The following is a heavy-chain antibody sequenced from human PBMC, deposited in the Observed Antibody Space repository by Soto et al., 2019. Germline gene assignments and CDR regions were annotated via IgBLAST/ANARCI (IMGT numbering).Heavy chain of an antibody. V-gene: IGHV1-69*02. D-gene: IGHD6-13*01. Sequence: QVQLVQSGAEVKKPGSSVKVSCKASGGTFSSYTISWVRQAPGQGLDWMGRIIPILVVPNYAQKYQSRVTISGDIYTSTAYMEASSLKCEATAVYDCARPPQSSIWYYFDYWAQGALVTGSS. CDR3: ARPPQSSIWYYFDY. J-gene: IGHJ4*02. CDR2: IIPILVVP. CDR1: GGTFSSYT.